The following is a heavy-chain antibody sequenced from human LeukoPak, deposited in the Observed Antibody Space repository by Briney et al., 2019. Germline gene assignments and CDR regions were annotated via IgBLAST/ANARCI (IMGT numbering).Heavy chain of an antibody. D-gene: IGHD6-13*01. Sequence: GGSLRLSCAAAGFTFSSYWMHWVRQAPGKGLVWVSRIKSDGSSTTYADSVKGRFPISRDNAKNTLYLQMNSLRAEDTAVYYCARDWPTIAAAGTIPEYFQHWGQGTLVTVSS. J-gene: IGHJ1*01. CDR1: GFTFSSYW. CDR2: IKSDGSST. CDR3: ARDWPTIAAAGTIPEYFQH. V-gene: IGHV3-74*01.